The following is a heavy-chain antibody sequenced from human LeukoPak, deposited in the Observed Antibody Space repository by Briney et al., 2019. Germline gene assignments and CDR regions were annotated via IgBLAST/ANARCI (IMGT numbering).Heavy chain of an antibody. CDR1: GGSISTSSYY. Sequence: PSETLSLTCTVSGGSISTSSYYWGWIRQPPGKGREWIGSIYYSGSTYYNPSLKSRVTISVDTSKNQFSLKLSSVTAADTAVYYCARRKVGGWYLDYWGQGTLVTVSS. CDR3: ARRKVGGWYLDY. CDR2: IYYSGST. J-gene: IGHJ4*02. D-gene: IGHD6-19*01. V-gene: IGHV4-39*01.